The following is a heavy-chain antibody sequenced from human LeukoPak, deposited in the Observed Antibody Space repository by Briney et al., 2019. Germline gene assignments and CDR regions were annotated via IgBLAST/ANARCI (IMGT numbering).Heavy chain of an antibody. CDR3: ARERRAWGEDF. J-gene: IGHJ4*02. CDR2: INPSGGRT. V-gene: IGHV1-46*01. Sequence: GASVKLSCKASGYTFTNYYIHWVRQAPGQRLEWVGMINPSGGRTSYAQRFQGRVTVTTDTSTSTVYMQLSSLASEDTAVYYCARERRAWGEDFWGQGTLVTVSS. CDR1: GYTFTNYY. D-gene: IGHD3-16*01.